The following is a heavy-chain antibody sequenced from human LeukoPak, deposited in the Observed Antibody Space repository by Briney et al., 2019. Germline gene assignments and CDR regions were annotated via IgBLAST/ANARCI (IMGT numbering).Heavy chain of an antibody. J-gene: IGHJ3*02. CDR1: GFTFSSYS. CDR3: ARARYGSGKFPSGAFDI. V-gene: IGHV3-21*01. Sequence: GGSLRLSCAAPGFTFSSYSMNWVRQAPGKGLEWVSSISSSSSYIYYADSVKGRFTISRDNAKNSLYLQMNSLRAEDTAVYYCARARYGSGKFPSGAFDIWGQGTMVTVPS. CDR2: ISSSSSYI. D-gene: IGHD3-10*01.